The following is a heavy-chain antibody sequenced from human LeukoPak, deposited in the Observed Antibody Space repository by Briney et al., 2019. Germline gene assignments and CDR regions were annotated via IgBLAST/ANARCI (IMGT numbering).Heavy chain of an antibody. CDR2: IYYSGST. D-gene: IGHD3-3*01. V-gene: IGHV4-31*03. Sequence: SQTLSLTCTVSGGSISSGGYYWSWIRQHPGKGLEWIGYIYYSGSTYYNPSLKSRVTISVDTSKNQFSLKLSSVTAADTAVYYCARDVARGLRFLDPWGQGNLVTVSS. CDR1: GGSISSGGYY. CDR3: ARDVARGLRFLDP. J-gene: IGHJ5*02.